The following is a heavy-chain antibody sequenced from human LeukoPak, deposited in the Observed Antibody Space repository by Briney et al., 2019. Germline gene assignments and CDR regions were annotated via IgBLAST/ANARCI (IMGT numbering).Heavy chain of an antibody. J-gene: IGHJ5*02. CDR2: IYYSGST. D-gene: IGHD3-3*01. CDR1: GGSINSYY. Sequence: SETLSLTCTVSGGSINSYYWSWIRQHPGKGLEWIGYIYYSGSTYYNPSLKSRVTISVDTSKNQFSLKLSSVTAADTAVYYCAATLITIFGVVFDPWGQGTLVTVSS. CDR3: AATLITIFGVVFDP. V-gene: IGHV4-59*06.